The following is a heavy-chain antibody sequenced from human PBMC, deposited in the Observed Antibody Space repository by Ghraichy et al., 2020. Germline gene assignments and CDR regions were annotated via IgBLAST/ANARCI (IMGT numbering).Heavy chain of an antibody. CDR2: ISGYNGDT. Sequence: ASVKVSSKTSGYTFTRYGVSWVRQAPGQGLEWMGWISGYNGDTNYPQKFLGRATVTADTPTSTAYLELRSLRYGDTAVYYCARLEVLANGSYYAYWGQGTQVTVSS. CDR3: ARLEVLANGSYYAY. CDR1: GYTFTRYG. V-gene: IGHV1-18*01. D-gene: IGHD1-26*01. J-gene: IGHJ4*02.